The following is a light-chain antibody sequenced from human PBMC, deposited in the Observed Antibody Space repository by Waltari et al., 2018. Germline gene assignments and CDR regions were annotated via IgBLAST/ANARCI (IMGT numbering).Light chain of an antibody. CDR1: SGDGGDYNY. CDR2: DVS. V-gene: IGLV2-11*01. CDR3: CSRAGSSVV. J-gene: IGLJ2*01. Sequence: QSALTQPRSVSGSPGQSVTISCTGTSGDGGDYNYVSWYQEQPGKAPSLTIYDVSERPSGVPDRFSASKSGNTASLTISGLQAEDEGSYHCCSRAGSSVVFGGGTKLTV.